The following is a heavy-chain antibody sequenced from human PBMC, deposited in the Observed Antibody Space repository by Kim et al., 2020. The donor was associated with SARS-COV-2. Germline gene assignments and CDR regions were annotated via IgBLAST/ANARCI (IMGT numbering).Heavy chain of an antibody. V-gene: IGHV4-30-4*01. Sequence: SETLSLTCTVSGGSISSGDYYWSWIRQPPGKGLEWIGYIYYSGSTYYNPSLKSRVTISVDPSKNQFSLELSSVTAADTAVYYCARGEGITIFGVVIIGAFYIWGQGTMVTVSS. CDR3: ARGEGITIFGVVIIGAFYI. CDR1: GGSISSGDYY. D-gene: IGHD3-3*01. CDR2: IYYSGST. J-gene: IGHJ3*02.